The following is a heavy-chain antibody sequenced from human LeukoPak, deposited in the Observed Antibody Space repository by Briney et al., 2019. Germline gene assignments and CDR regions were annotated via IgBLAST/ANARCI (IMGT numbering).Heavy chain of an antibody. CDR1: GFTVSSNY. CDR3: GRDLIGTAASWDC. Sequence: GGSLRLSCAASGFTVSSNYMSWVRQAPGKGLEWVSVIYSGGNTYYADSVKGRFTISRDNSKNTLYLQMNSLRVEDTAVYYCGRDLIGTAASWDCWGQGTLVTVSS. V-gene: IGHV3-53*01. D-gene: IGHD6-25*01. CDR2: IYSGGNT. J-gene: IGHJ4*02.